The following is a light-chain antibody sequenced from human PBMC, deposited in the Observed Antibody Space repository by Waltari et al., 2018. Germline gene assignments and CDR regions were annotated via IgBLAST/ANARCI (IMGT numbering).Light chain of an antibody. CDR1: TSDIGNHDY. CDR3: SSYTGSTTLLV. CDR2: EGT. Sequence: QSALTQPASVSGSPGQSITISCTGTTSDIGNHDYVSWYQQHPGKSPKHFIYEGTNRPSGVSTRFSGSKSGSTASLTISGLQADDEAHYYCSSYTGSTTLLVFGGGTDLTVL. J-gene: IGLJ2*01. V-gene: IGLV2-14*01.